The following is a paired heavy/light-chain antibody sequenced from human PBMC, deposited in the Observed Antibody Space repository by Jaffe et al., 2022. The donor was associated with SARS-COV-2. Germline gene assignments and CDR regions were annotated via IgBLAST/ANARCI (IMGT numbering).Light chain of an antibody. CDR2: AAS. J-gene: IGKJ4*01. Sequence: DIQMTQSPSSLSASVGDRVTITCRASQGIRNDLGWYQQKPGKAPKRLIYAASSLQSGVPSRFSGSGSGTEFTLTISSLQPEDFATYYCLQHNSYPFTFGGGTKVEIK. CDR1: QGIRND. V-gene: IGKV1-17*01. CDR3: LQHNSYPFT.
Heavy chain of an antibody. CDR2: ISDTGDTT. CDR1: GFTFSSYA. D-gene: IGHD1-7*01. Sequence: EVQLLESGGGLVQPGGSLRLSCAASGFTFSSYAMDWVRQAPGKGLEWVSGISDTGDTTHYADSVKGRFTISRDNSKNTVHLQMNSLRAEDTAVYYCAKGERLPGTPSLIDYWGQGTLVTVSS. CDR3: AKGERLPGTPSLIDY. J-gene: IGHJ4*02. V-gene: IGHV3-23*01.